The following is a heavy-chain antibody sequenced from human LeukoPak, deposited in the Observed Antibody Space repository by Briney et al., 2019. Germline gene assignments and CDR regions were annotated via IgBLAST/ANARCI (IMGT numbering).Heavy chain of an antibody. V-gene: IGHV3-53*01. CDR1: GFIVSSNY. CDR2: IYTGGNT. Sequence: PGGSLRLSCAASGFIVSSNYMNWVRQAPGKGLEWVSVIYTGGNTYYADSVKGRFTISRDNSKNTLYLQMDSLRAEDTAIYYCARDWKTNSFDYWGQGTLVTVSS. CDR3: ARDWKTNSFDY. D-gene: IGHD1-1*01. J-gene: IGHJ4*02.